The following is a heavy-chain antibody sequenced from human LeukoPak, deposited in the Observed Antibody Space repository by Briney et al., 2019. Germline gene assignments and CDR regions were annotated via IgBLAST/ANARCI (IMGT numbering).Heavy chain of an antibody. Sequence: GASVKVSCKASGCTFTSYYMHWVRQAPGQGLEWMGIINPSGGSTSYAQKFQGRVTMTRDRYTSTDDMELSSLRSEDTAVYYCARGGAVDYYGSSGNALPPALLYLGYWGQGTLVTVSS. CDR3: ARGGAVDYYGSSGNALPPALLYLGY. J-gene: IGHJ4*02. D-gene: IGHD3-22*01. CDR1: GCTFTSYY. V-gene: IGHV1-46*01. CDR2: INPSGGST.